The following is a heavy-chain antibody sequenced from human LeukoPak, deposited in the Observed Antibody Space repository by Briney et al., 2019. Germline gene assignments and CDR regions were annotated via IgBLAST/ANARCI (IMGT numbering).Heavy chain of an antibody. J-gene: IGHJ4*02. V-gene: IGHV4-59*01. CDR1: GGSISSYY. CDR2: IYYSGST. CDR3: ASQLLQGFDY. D-gene: IGHD2-2*01. Sequence: SETLPLTCTVSGGSISSYYWSWIQQPPGKGLEWIGYIYYSGSTNYNPSLKSRVTISVDTSKNQFSLKLSSVTAADTAVYYCASQLLQGFDYWGQGTLVTVSS.